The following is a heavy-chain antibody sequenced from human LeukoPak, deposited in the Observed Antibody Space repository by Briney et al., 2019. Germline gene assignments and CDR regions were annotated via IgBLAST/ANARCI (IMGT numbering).Heavy chain of an antibody. J-gene: IGHJ6*02. CDR3: ASQFGCSGGSCYSFYYYYGMDV. Sequence: GSLRLSCAASGFTFSSYSMNWVRQPPGKGLEWIGSIYYSGSTYYNPSLKSRVTISVDTSKNQFSLKLSSVTAADTAVYYCASQFGCSGGSCYSFYYYYGMDVWGQGTTVTVSS. CDR1: GFTFSSYS. CDR2: IYYSGST. D-gene: IGHD2-15*01. V-gene: IGHV4-39*07.